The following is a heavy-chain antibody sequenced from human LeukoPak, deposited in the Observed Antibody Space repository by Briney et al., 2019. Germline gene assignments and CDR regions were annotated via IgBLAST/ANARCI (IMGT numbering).Heavy chain of an antibody. CDR1: GDSVSSNSAA. Sequence: SQTLSLTCAISGDSVSSNSAAWNWIRQSPSRGLEWLGRTYYRSKWYNDYAVSVKSRITINPDTSKNQFSLQLNSVTPEDTAVYYCARDHRGYSYGPNSYYYGMDVWGQGTTVTVSS. V-gene: IGHV6-1*01. D-gene: IGHD5-18*01. CDR2: TYYRSKWYN. J-gene: IGHJ6*02. CDR3: ARDHRGYSYGPNSYYYGMDV.